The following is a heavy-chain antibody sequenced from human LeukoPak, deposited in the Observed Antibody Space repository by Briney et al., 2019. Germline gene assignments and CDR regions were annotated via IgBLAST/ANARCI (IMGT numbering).Heavy chain of an antibody. CDR2: IDYSGNT. CDR3: ARAAKSFDSRASYYVGRPGYFDL. J-gene: IGHJ4*02. Sequence: SGTLSLTCTVSGVSISNKDRSWIRQAPGKGLEWIGYIDYSGNTKYNPSLKSRVTILVDTSKNQFSLKMRSVTAADTAVYYCARAAKSFDSRASYYVGRPGYFDLWGQGTLVTVSS. V-gene: IGHV4-59*12. D-gene: IGHD3-22*01. CDR1: GVSISNKD.